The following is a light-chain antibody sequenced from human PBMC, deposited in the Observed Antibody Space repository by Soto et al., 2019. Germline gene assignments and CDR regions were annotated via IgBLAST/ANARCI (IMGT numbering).Light chain of an antibody. Sequence: QSVLTQPASVSGSPGQSITISCTASSSHIESYNLVSWYQHHSGKAPKLIIYEGNKRPSGVSNRFSGSKSGKTASLTISGLQAEDEGTYYCCSYAGSSPLYVFGTGTKVTVL. V-gene: IGLV2-23*01. J-gene: IGLJ1*01. CDR2: EGN. CDR1: SSHIESYNL. CDR3: CSYAGSSPLYV.